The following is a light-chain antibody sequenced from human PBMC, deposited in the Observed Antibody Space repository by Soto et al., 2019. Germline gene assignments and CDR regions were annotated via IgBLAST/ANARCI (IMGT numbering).Light chain of an antibody. Sequence: DIQMTQSPSTLSASVGDRVTITCRASQSINSWMAWYQQKPGKAPKLLIYKASSLESGVPSRFSGSGSGTEFTLTISSLQPDDFATYYCQQFYNYFRTFGQGTKVEIK. CDR1: QSINSW. CDR2: KAS. V-gene: IGKV1-5*03. J-gene: IGKJ1*01. CDR3: QQFYNYFRT.